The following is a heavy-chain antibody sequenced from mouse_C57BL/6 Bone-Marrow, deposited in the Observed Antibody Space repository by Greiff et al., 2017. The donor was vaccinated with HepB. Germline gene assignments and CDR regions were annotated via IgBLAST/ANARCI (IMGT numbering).Heavy chain of an antibody. CDR1: GYTFTSYW. V-gene: IGHV1-55*01. D-gene: IGHD6-5*01. CDR2: IYPGSGST. Sequence: QVQLKQPGAELVKPGASVKMSCKASGYTFTSYWITWVKQRPGQGLEWIGDIYPGSGSTNYNEKFKSKATLTVDTSSSTAYMQLSSLTSEDSAVYYFARWALCFYYAMDYWGQGNSVTAFS. CDR3: ARWALCFYYAMDY. J-gene: IGHJ4*01.